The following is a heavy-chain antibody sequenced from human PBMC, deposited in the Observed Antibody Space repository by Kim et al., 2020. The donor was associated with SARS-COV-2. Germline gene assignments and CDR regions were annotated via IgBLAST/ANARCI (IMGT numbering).Heavy chain of an antibody. CDR3: ARVISGLVPAALFDY. J-gene: IGHJ4*02. V-gene: IGHV4-34*01. CDR2: INHSGST. Sequence: SETLSLTCAVYGGSFSGYYWSWIRQPPGKGLEWIGEINHSGSTNYNPSLKSRVTISVDTSKNQFSLKLSSVTAADTAVYYCARVISGLVPAALFDYWGQGTLVTVSS. D-gene: IGHD2-2*01. CDR1: GGSFSGYY.